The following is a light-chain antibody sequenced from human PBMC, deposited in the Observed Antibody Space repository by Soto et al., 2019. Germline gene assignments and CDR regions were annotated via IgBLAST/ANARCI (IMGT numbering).Light chain of an antibody. CDR2: SNT. V-gene: IGLV1-40*01. J-gene: IGLJ1*01. CDR1: SSNIGAGYA. Sequence: QSVLTQPPSVSGAPGQRVTISCTGSSSNIGAGYAVHWYQQLPGTAPKLLIYSNTIRPSGVPDRFSGSKSGTSASLAITGLQAEDEADYYCQSFDSSLIAYVFGTETKLTVL. CDR3: QSFDSSLIAYV.